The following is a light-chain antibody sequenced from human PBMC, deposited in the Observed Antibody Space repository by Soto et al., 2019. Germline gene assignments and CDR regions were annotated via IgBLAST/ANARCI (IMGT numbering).Light chain of an antibody. CDR3: QQSYDTPVT. Sequence: DIQMTQSPSSLSASVGDRVTITCRASQSISAYLNWYQQKPGRAPTLLIYTTSSLQSGVPSRFSGSGSETDFTLTISSLQPEDFATYYCQQSYDTPVTFGQGTKVDIK. V-gene: IGKV1-39*01. CDR2: TTS. J-gene: IGKJ2*01. CDR1: QSISAY.